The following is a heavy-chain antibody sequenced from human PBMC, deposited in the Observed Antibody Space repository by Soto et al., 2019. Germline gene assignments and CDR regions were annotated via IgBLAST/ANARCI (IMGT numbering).Heavy chain of an antibody. J-gene: IGHJ4*02. CDR3: ARDLDASGSYYTAY. Sequence: ASVKVSCKASGYSFATYGFSWVRQAPGQGLECVGWISAHNGDTHYSQKFQGRVTLTTDTSTSTGYMELRSLTSDDTAVYFCARDLDASGSYYTAYWGQRNLVTVYS. V-gene: IGHV1-18*04. CDR1: GYSFATYG. D-gene: IGHD3-10*01. CDR2: ISAHNGDT.